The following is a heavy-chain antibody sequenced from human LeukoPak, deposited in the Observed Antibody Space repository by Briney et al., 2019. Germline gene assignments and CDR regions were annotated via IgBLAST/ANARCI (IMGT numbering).Heavy chain of an antibody. J-gene: IGHJ4*02. CDR3: ARDYSYGSGYLY. D-gene: IGHD3-3*01. CDR1: GFTFSSFT. Sequence: GGSLRLSCAASGFTFSSFTMNWVRQAPGKGLEWVSSITTSTGYIYYADSVKGRFTISRDNAKNSLYLQMNSLRAEDTAVYYCARDYSYGSGYLYWGQGTLVTVSS. V-gene: IGHV3-21*01. CDR2: ITTSTGYI.